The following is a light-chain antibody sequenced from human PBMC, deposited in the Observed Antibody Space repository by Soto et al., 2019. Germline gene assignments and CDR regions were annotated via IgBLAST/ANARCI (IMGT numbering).Light chain of an antibody. J-gene: IGLJ2*01. Sequence: QSALTQPASVYGSPGQSIAISCTGTSSDVGRYNYVSWYQQHPGKAPKLMVYDVSQRPSGVSNRFSGSKSGNTASLTISGLQADDEADYYCSSYTTTSTVVFGGGTKVTVL. CDR2: DVS. CDR3: SSYTTTSTVV. CDR1: SSDVGRYNY. V-gene: IGLV2-14*03.